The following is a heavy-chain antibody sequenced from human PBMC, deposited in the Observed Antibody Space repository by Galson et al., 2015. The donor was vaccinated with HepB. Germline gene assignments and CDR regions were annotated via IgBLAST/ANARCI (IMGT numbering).Heavy chain of an antibody. CDR1: GGTFSNYA. CDR2: IIPVFATA. V-gene: IGHV1-69*05. D-gene: IGHD6-6*01. J-gene: IGHJ4*02. CDR3: ARGYSSSSSDY. Sequence: SVKVSCKASGGTFSNYAISWVRQAPGQGLEWMGGIIPVFATANYAQKFQGRVTMTRDTSISTAYMELSRLRSDDTAVYYCARGYSSSSSDYWGQGTLVTVSS.